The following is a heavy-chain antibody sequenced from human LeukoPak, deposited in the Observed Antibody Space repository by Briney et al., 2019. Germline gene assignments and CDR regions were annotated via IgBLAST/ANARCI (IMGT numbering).Heavy chain of an antibody. Sequence: SETLSLTCAVYGGSFSGYNWSWIRQPPGKGLEWIGEINHSGGTNYNPSLKSRVTISVDTSKNQFSLKLSSVTAADTAVYYCARGGDTARHFDYWGRGTLVTVSS. CDR3: ARGGDTARHFDY. J-gene: IGHJ4*02. CDR1: GGSFSGYN. D-gene: IGHD5-18*01. V-gene: IGHV4-34*01. CDR2: INHSGGT.